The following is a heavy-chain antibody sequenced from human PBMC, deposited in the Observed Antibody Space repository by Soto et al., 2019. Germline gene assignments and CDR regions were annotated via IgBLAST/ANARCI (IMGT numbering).Heavy chain of an antibody. D-gene: IGHD5-12*01. V-gene: IGHV3-23*01. CDR3: VREGRGSFDF. Sequence: GESLKISCAASGFIFTNYAMNWVRQAPGKGLEWVSVIGGRGNSAYYADSVQGRFTISRDNSKNTLSLQMSSLTADDTAIYYCVREGRGSFDFWGRGTMVTVSS. CDR1: GFIFTNYA. J-gene: IGHJ3*01. CDR2: IGGRGNSA.